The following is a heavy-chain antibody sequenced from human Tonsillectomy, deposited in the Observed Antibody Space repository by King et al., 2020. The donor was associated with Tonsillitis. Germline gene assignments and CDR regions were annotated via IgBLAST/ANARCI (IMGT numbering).Heavy chain of an antibody. J-gene: IGHJ4*02. Sequence: DVQLVESGGGLVQPGGSLRLSCAVSGFTFSNYAMTWVRQAPGKGLEWVSAITGRGVNTHYSDSVKGRFTISRDNSKNTLYLQMNSLRAEDAAVYYCAKERGGLCSDSWGQGTLGTVSP. CDR1: GFTFSNYA. D-gene: IGHD3-16*01. CDR2: ITGRGVNT. CDR3: AKERGGLCSDS. V-gene: IGHV3-23*04.